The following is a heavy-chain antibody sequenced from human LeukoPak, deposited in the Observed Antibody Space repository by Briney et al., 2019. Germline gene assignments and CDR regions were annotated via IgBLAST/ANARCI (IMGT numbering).Heavy chain of an antibody. Sequence: SLKVSCQASGTSFTSSVIQWVRQAPGKRLEWMGWIAVGGASTNYAQDFQDRISISRDVSIETTYMELTSLTPEDTALYYCAAGMYCGGDCYYFQFWGQGSLVTVSS. D-gene: IGHD2-21*02. V-gene: IGHV1-58*02. J-gene: IGHJ4*02. CDR3: AAGMYCGGDCYYFQF. CDR1: GTSFTSSV. CDR2: IAVGGAST.